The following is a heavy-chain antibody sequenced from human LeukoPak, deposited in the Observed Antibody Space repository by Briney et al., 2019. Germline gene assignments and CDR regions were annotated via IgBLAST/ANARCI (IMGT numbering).Heavy chain of an antibody. Sequence: ASVKVSCKASGYTFTSYDINWVRQATGQGLERMGWMNPNSGNTGYTQKFRGRDTMTRDTSLSTAYMELSRLRSEDSDLYYCAKAGIVATMNAEWVDPWGQGTLVTVSS. D-gene: IGHD5-12*01. J-gene: IGHJ5*02. CDR2: MNPNSGNT. CDR3: AKAGIVATMNAEWVDP. CDR1: GYTFTSYD. V-gene: IGHV1-8*01.